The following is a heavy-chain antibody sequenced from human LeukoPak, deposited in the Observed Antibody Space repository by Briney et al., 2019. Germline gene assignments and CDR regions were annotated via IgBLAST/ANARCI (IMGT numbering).Heavy chain of an antibody. CDR2: IYHSGTT. J-gene: IGHJ6*02. CDR1: GDSISNNNW. Sequence: PSGTLSLTCAVSGDSISNNNWWTWVRQPPGKGLEWIGAIYHSGTTYYNPSLKSRITISVDKSKNQFSLKLTSVTAADTAMYYCARDRDGIEVWGQGTTVTVS. CDR3: ARDRDGIEV. V-gene: IGHV4-4*02.